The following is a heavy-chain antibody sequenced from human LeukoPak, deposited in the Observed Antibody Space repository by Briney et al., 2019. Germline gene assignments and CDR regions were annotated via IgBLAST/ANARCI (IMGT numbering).Heavy chain of an antibody. D-gene: IGHD6-19*01. CDR1: GFTFSSYS. V-gene: IGHV3-48*01. J-gene: IGHJ3*02. CDR2: ISSISSTI. CDR3: ARNVPRYSSGWHDAFDI. Sequence: GGSLRLSCAASGFTFSSYSMNWVRQAPGKGLEWVSYISSISSTIYYADSVKGRFTISRDNAKNSVYLQMNSLRAEDTAVYYCARNVPRYSSGWHDAFDIWGQGTMVTVSS.